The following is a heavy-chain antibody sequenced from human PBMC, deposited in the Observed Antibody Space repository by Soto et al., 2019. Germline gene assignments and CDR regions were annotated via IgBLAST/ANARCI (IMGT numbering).Heavy chain of an antibody. CDR3: ARRRGFSYGFDY. CDR2: IDPSDSRT. D-gene: IGHD5-18*01. Sequence: GESLKISCNASGYTFTNNWISWVRQKPGQGLEWMGRIDPSDSRTKYNPSFEGHVTISIDKSINTAFLQWSSLRASDTAVYFCARRRGFSYGFDYCRQVPPVTV. V-gene: IGHV5-10-1*01. CDR1: GYTFTNNW. J-gene: IGHJ4*02.